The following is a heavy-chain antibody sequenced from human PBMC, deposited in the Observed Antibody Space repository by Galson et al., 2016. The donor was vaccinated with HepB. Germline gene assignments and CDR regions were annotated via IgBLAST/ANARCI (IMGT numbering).Heavy chain of an antibody. CDR3: ARGRSYATGWTGSYYFAMDV. J-gene: IGHJ6*02. V-gene: IGHV3-13*01. CDR2: IDSAGDT. Sequence: SLRLSCAASGFTLSAHDMHWVRQSTGKGLEWVSSIDSAGDTYCPGSVEGRFTISRENGKNSLYLQMNSLRAGDTGVYYCARGRSYATGWTGSYYFAMDVWGQGIPVTVSS. D-gene: IGHD3/OR15-3a*01. CDR1: GFTLSAHD.